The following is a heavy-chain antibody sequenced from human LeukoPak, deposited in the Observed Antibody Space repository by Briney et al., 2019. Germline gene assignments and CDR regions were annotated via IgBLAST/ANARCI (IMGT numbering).Heavy chain of an antibody. CDR3: TRDVPGYSSDFDF. Sequence: ASVKVSCKASGYTFTDYFMHWVRQAPGQGLEWMGWINPINGDTNYAQKFQGRVTLTRDTSISTAYMELSRLTSDDTAIYYCTRDVPGYSSDFDFWGQGALVTVSS. CDR1: GYTFTDYF. V-gene: IGHV1-2*02. CDR2: INPINGDT. J-gene: IGHJ4*02. D-gene: IGHD6-19*01.